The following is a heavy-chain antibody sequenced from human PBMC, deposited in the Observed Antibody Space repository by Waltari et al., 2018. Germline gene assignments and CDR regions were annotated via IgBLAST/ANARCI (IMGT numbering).Heavy chain of an antibody. V-gene: IGHV3-23*04. J-gene: IGHJ4*02. D-gene: IGHD6-13*01. Sequence: EVQLVESGGGLVQPGGSLRLSCAASGFTFSSYAMSWVRQAPGKGLEWASGISVNGGGTYYADSAKGRFTISRDNSKNTLYLQMNSLRAEDTAIYYCAKSDRIAATGSLDYWGQGTLVTVSS. CDR3: AKSDRIAATGSLDY. CDR2: ISVNGGGT. CDR1: GFTFSSYA.